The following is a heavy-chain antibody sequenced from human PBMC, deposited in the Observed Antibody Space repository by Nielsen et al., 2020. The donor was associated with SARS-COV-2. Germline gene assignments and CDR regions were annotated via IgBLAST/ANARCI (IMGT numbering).Heavy chain of an antibody. Sequence: GESLKISCAASGFSFSSYGMHWVRQAPGKGLVWVSRINDDGSSTVYADSVKGRFTISRDNAKSTLYLQMNSLRAEHTAVYYCARDNLYSNYYYYYGLDVWGQGTAVTVSS. CDR2: INDDGSST. CDR1: GFSFSSYG. J-gene: IGHJ6*02. D-gene: IGHD4-11*01. V-gene: IGHV3-74*01. CDR3: ARDNLYSNYYYYYGLDV.